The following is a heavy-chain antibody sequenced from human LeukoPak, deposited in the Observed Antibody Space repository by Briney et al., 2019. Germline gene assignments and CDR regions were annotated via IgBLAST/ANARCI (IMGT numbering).Heavy chain of an antibody. V-gene: IGHV3-15*01. Sequence: GGSLRLSCAASGLTFSYAWMSWVRQAPGKGLEWVGRIKRKTDGGTTDYAAPVKGRFTISRDDSKNTLYLQMNSLKTEDTAVYYCAKRIQSAMATGYWGQGTLVTVSS. CDR2: IKRKTDGGTT. J-gene: IGHJ4*02. CDR1: GLTFSYAW. D-gene: IGHD5-18*01. CDR3: AKRIQSAMATGY.